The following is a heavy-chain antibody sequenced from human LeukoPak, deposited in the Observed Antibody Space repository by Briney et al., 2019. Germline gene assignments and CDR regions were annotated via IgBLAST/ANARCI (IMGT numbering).Heavy chain of an antibody. CDR1: VFTFSSYS. J-gene: IGHJ4*02. CDR3: ARDFPNYGSGSSYYFDY. Sequence: GGSLRLSCAASVFTFSSYSMNWVRQAPGKGLEWVSSISSSSSYIYYADSVKGRFTISRDNAKNSLYLQMNSLRAEDTAVYYCARDFPNYGSGSSYYFDYWGQGTLVTVSS. V-gene: IGHV3-21*01. D-gene: IGHD3-10*01. CDR2: ISSSSSYI.